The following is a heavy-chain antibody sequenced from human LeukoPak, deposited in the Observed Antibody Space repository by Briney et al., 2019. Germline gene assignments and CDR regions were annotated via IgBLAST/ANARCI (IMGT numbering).Heavy chain of an antibody. CDR1: GGTFSSYA. V-gene: IGHV1-69*13. CDR3: ARGYDSSGTNWFDP. J-gene: IGHJ5*02. D-gene: IGHD3-22*01. Sequence: GASVNVSCKASGGTFSSYAISWVRQAPGQGLERMGGIIPIFGTANYAQKFQGRVTITADESTSTAYMELSSLRSEDTAVYYCARGYDSSGTNWFDPWGQGTLVTVSS. CDR2: IIPIFGTA.